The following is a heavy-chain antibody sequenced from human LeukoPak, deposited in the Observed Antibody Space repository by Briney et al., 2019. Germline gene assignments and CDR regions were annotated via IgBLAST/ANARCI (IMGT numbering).Heavy chain of an antibody. J-gene: IGHJ4*02. CDR3: ARGRRDGYSVNFDY. Sequence: PSETLSLTCTVSGGSISSYYWSWIRQPAGKGLERIGRIYTSGSTNYNPSLKSRVTMSVDTSKNQFSLKLSSVTAADTAVYYCARGRRDGYSVNFDYWGQGTLVTVSS. CDR1: GGSISSYY. V-gene: IGHV4-4*07. CDR2: IYTSGST. D-gene: IGHD5-24*01.